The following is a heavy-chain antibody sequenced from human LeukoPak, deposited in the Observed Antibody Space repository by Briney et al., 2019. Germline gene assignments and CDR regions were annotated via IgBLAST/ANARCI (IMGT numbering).Heavy chain of an antibody. CDR1: GFTFSSHA. D-gene: IGHD6-13*01. V-gene: IGHV3-23*01. CDR2: ISGSGGNT. CDR3: AKEWTSSSSWYQDYFDY. Sequence: QSGGSLRLSCATSGFTFSSHAMSWVRQAPGKGLEWVSAISGSGGNTYYADSVKGRFTISRDISKNTLYLQMNSLRAEDTALYFCAKEWTSSSSWYQDYFDYWGQGTLVTVSS. J-gene: IGHJ4*02.